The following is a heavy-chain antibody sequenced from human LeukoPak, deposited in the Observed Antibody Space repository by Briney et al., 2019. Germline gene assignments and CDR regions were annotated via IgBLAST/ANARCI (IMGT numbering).Heavy chain of an antibody. V-gene: IGHV3-7*03. Sequence: PGGSLRLSCAASGFTFSSYWMSWVRQAPGKGLEWVANIKQDGSEKYYVNSVKGRFTISRDNAKNSLYLQMNSLRAEDTAVYYCARGKNSSWYRYYYYYGMDVWGKGTTVTVSS. CDR3: ARGKNSSWYRYYYYYGMDV. CDR1: GFTFSSYW. D-gene: IGHD6-13*01. J-gene: IGHJ6*04. CDR2: IKQDGSEK.